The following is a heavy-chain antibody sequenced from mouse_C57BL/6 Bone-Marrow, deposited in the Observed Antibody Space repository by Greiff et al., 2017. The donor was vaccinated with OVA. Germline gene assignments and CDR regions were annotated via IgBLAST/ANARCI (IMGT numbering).Heavy chain of an antibody. CDR1: GYSITSGYY. D-gene: IGHD2-3*01. CDR3: ARRNFDDPHWYFDD. Sequence: VQLKESGPGLVKPSQSLSLTCSVSGYSITSGYYWNWIRQPPGNKLEWMGYISYDGSNNYNPSLKNRISITRDTSKNQFFLKLNSVTTEDTATYYGARRNFDDPHWYFDDWGTGTTVTVSS. V-gene: IGHV3-6*01. CDR2: ISYDGSN. J-gene: IGHJ1*03.